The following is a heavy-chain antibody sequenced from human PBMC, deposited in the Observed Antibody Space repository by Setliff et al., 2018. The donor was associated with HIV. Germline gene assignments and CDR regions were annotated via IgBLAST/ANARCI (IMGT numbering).Heavy chain of an antibody. J-gene: IGHJ3*01. CDR1: GYTFTAYY. Sequence: GASVKVSCKASGYTFTAYYIHWVRQAPGHGLQLMGRIEPSSSGTNYIQKFQGRVTITRDTSIYTVYMELTGLTSDDTAVYYCARQDHSSVNSGSLYAFDVWGQGTMVTV. D-gene: IGHD3-22*01. CDR2: IEPSSSGT. V-gene: IGHV1-2*06. CDR3: ARQDHSSVNSGSLYAFDV.